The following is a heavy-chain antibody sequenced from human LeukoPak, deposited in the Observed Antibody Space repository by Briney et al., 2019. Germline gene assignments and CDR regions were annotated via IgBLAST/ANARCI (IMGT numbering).Heavy chain of an antibody. J-gene: IGHJ6*02. CDR2: ISGDGGST. CDR3: AKDNGGGSLYGMDV. CDR1: GFTFDDYA. V-gene: IGHV3-43*02. Sequence: PGGSLRLSCAASGFTFDDYAMHWVRQAPGKGLEWVSLISGDGGSTYYADSVKGRFTISRDNSKNSLYPQMNSLRTEDTALYYCAKDNGGGSLYGMDVWGQGTTVTVSS. D-gene: IGHD2-15*01.